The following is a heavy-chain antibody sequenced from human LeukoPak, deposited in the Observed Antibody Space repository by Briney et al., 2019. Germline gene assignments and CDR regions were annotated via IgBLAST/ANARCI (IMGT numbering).Heavy chain of an antibody. J-gene: IGHJ4*02. Sequence: GGSLRLSCAASGFTFNKYSMNWVRQAPGKGLEWVSSISTSSSYIYYADSVKGRFTISRDNAKNSLYLQMNSLRAEDTAVYFCARAPDSSGYFYELGYWGQGTLVAVSS. CDR2: ISTSSSYI. D-gene: IGHD3-22*01. CDR3: ARAPDSSGYFYELGY. V-gene: IGHV3-21*06. CDR1: GFTFNKYS.